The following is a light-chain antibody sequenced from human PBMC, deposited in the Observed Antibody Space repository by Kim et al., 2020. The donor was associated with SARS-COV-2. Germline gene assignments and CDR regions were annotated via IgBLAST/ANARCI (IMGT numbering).Light chain of an antibody. Sequence: DIQMTQSPSSLSASVGDRVTITCQASQDISNFLNWYQQKPGKAPKLLIYDASNLETGVPSRFSGSGSGTDFTLTISSLQPEDIATYYCEQYDNLPLTFGGGSKGYIK. J-gene: IGKJ4*01. CDR1: QDISNF. V-gene: IGKV1-33*01. CDR2: DAS. CDR3: EQYDNLPLT.